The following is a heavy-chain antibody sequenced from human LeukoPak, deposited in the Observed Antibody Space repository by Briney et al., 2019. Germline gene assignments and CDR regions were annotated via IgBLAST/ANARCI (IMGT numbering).Heavy chain of an antibody. V-gene: IGHV4-38-2*01. D-gene: IGHD6-13*01. CDR3: ASPSTGIAAAGHGVFDY. J-gene: IGHJ4*02. CDR2: IYHSGST. Sequence: SETLSLTCAVSGYSISSGYYRGWIWQPPGKGLEWIGSIYHSGSTYYNPSLKSRVTISVDTSKNQFSLKLSSVTAADTAVYYCASPSTGIAAAGHGVFDYWGQGTLVTVSS. CDR1: GYSISSGYY.